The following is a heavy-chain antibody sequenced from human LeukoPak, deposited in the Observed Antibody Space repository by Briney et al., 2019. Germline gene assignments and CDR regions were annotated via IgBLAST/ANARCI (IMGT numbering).Heavy chain of an antibody. CDR1: GGSFSGYY. V-gene: IGHV4-34*01. D-gene: IGHD3-10*01. Sequence: SETLSLTCAVYGGSFSGYYWSWIRQLPGKGLEWIGEINHRGSTNYNPSLKRRVTISVDTSKNQFSLKLSSVTAADTAVYYCAKSLYGSGSYYNWFDPWGQGTLVTVSS. CDR2: INHRGST. CDR3: AKSLYGSGSYYNWFDP. J-gene: IGHJ5*02.